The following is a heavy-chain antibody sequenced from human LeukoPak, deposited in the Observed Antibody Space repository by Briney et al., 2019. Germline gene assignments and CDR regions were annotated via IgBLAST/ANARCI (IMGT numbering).Heavy chain of an antibody. Sequence: GGSLRLSCAASGFTFSSYEMNWVRQAPGKGLEWVSYISSSGSTIYYADSVKGRFTISRDNAKNSLYLQMNSLRAEDTAVYYCARESVGATTNYYYYMDVWGKGTTVTVSS. CDR2: ISSSGSTI. D-gene: IGHD1-26*01. V-gene: IGHV3-48*03. CDR3: ARESVGATTNYYYYMDV. J-gene: IGHJ6*03. CDR1: GFTFSSYE.